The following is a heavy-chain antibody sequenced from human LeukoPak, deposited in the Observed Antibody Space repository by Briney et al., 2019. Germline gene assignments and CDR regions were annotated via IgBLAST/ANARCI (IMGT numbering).Heavy chain of an antibody. D-gene: IGHD6-13*01. CDR3: AREGEVAAAGPLDAFDI. J-gene: IGHJ3*02. CDR2: TYYRSKWYN. Sequence: SQTLSLTCAISGDSVSSNSAAWNWIRQSPSRGLEWLGRTYYRSKWYNDYAVSVKSRITINPDTSKNQLSLQLNSVTPEDTAVYYCAREGEVAAAGPLDAFDIWGQGTMVTVSS. CDR1: GDSVSSNSAA. V-gene: IGHV6-1*01.